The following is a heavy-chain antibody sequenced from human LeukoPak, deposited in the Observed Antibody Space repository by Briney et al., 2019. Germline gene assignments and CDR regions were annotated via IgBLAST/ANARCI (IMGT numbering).Heavy chain of an antibody. CDR1: GGSISSSPYY. D-gene: IGHD5-18*01. CDR2: IYYSGTT. J-gene: IGHJ5*02. Sequence: SETLSLTCSVSGGSISSSPYYWGWIRQPPGKGLEWIGSIYYSGTTHYSPSLESRVTISVDTSKNQFSLKLASVTAADTAIYYCAKGAGGFSYYNWFDPWGQGTLVTVSS. V-gene: IGHV4-39*07. CDR3: AKGAGGFSYYNWFDP.